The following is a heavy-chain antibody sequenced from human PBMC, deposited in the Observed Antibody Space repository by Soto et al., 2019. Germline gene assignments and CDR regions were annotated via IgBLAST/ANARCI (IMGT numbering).Heavy chain of an antibody. V-gene: IGHV3-15*07. CDR1: GFTFSNTW. Sequence: GGSLRLSCAASGFTFSNTWMNWVRQAPGKGLEWVGRIKTMSAGGTTDYAAPVTGRFTISRDDSKITLYLQMNSLKTEDTAVYYCTTGAYSNSGGVDYWGQGTLVTVSS. CDR2: IKTMSAGGTT. CDR3: TTGAYSNSGGVDY. D-gene: IGHD3-22*01. J-gene: IGHJ4*02.